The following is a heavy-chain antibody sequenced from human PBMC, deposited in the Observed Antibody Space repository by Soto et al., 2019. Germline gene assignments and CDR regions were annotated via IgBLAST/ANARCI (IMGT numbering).Heavy chain of an antibody. D-gene: IGHD3-9*01. CDR1: GYIFKNFG. CDR2: INVDNGNT. CDR3: ARSRYYFDN. Sequence: VASVKVSCKASGYIFKNFGIGWVRQAPGLGPEWVGWINVDNGNTKYAEKFQGRVTTTTDTSTNTAYMELTKLTSDDTAVYYCARSRYYFDNWGQGTLVTVSS. J-gene: IGHJ4*02. V-gene: IGHV1-18*01.